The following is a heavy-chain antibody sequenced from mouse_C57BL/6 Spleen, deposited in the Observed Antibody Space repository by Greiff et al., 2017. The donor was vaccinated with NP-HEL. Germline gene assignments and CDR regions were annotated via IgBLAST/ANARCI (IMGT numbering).Heavy chain of an antibody. CDR3: ARTVVEYYAMDY. CDR2: INPYNGGT. Sequence: EVQLQQSGPVLVKPGASVKMSCKASGYTFPDYYMNWVKQSHGKSLEWIGVINPYNGGTSYNKKFKGKATLTVDKSSSTAYMELNSLTSEDSAVYYCARTVVEYYAMDYWGQGTAVTVSS. V-gene: IGHV1-19*01. D-gene: IGHD1-1*01. CDR1: GYTFPDYY. J-gene: IGHJ4*01.